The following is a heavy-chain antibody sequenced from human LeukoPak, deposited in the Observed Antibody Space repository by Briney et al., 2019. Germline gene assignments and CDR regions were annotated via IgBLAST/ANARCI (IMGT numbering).Heavy chain of an antibody. Sequence: SETLSLTCTVSGASISSYYWSWIRQPPGKGLEWIGRIYASGSANYNPSLKSRVTMSVDTSKNQFSLKLSSVTAADTAVYYCARGNTNWEEINYWGQGTLVTVSS. CDR2: IYASGSA. V-gene: IGHV4-4*07. CDR1: GASISSYY. D-gene: IGHD1-1*01. CDR3: ARGNTNWEEINY. J-gene: IGHJ4*02.